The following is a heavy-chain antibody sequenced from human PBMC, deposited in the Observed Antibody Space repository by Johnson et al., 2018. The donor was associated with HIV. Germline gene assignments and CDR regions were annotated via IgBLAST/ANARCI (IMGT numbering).Heavy chain of an antibody. Sequence: VQLVESGGGLVQPGGSLRLSCAASGFTFSSYAMSWVRQAPGKGLEWVSAISGSGGSTYYADSVKGRFTISRDNSKNSLYLQMNSLRAEDTAVYYCARDVRMDKAFDIWGQGTMVTVSS. D-gene: IGHD2-15*01. J-gene: IGHJ3*02. V-gene: IGHV3-23*04. CDR1: GFTFSSYA. CDR2: ISGSGGST. CDR3: ARDVRMDKAFDI.